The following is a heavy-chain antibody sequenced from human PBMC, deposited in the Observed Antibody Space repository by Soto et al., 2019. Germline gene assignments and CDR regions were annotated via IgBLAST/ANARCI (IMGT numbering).Heavy chain of an antibody. J-gene: IGHJ4*02. CDR3: ATELKSGGSCRDY. D-gene: IGHD2-15*01. Sequence: QVQLVESGGGVVQPGRSLRLSCAASGFTFSSYGMHWVRQAPGKGLEWVAVIWYDGSNKYYADSVKGRFTISRDNSKNTLYLQMNSLRAEDTAVYYCATELKSGGSCRDYWGQGTLVTVSS. CDR1: GFTFSSYG. V-gene: IGHV3-33*01. CDR2: IWYDGSNK.